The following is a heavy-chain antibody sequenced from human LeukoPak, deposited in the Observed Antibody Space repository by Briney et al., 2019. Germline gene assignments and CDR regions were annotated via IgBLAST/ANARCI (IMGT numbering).Heavy chain of an antibody. Sequence: GGSLRLSCAASGFTFSNYWMSWVRQAPEKGLEWVANIKQDGSVKWYVDSVKGRFTISRDNAKNSLYLQMNSLRAEDAAVYYCARDIGGVSSDYWGQGTLVTVSS. CDR1: GFTFSNYW. V-gene: IGHV3-7*01. D-gene: IGHD1-26*01. CDR3: ARDIGGVSSDY. J-gene: IGHJ4*02. CDR2: IKQDGSVK.